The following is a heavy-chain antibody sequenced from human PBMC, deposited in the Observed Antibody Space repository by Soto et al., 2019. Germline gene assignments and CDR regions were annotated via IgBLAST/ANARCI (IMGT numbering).Heavy chain of an antibody. J-gene: IGHJ5*02. V-gene: IGHV4-31*03. CDR1: GGSISSGDYY. Sequence: QVQLQESGPGLVKPSQALSLTCTVSGGSISSGDYYWSWVRQHPGKGLEWIGYICYSGSTYYNPTLKSRVTISVDTSKNQFSLRLSSVTAADTGVYYCAREVSPNSRGWYTVLVRRFDAWGQGTLITVSS. CDR3: AREVSPNSRGWYTVLVRRFDA. CDR2: ICYSGST. D-gene: IGHD6-19*01.